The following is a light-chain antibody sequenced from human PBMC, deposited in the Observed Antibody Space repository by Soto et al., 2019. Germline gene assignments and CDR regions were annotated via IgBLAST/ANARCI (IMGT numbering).Light chain of an antibody. CDR1: QSVSTK. V-gene: IGKV3-15*01. CDR3: QQYNNWPPLT. CDR2: GAS. J-gene: IGKJ4*01. Sequence: IVMTQSPATLSVSPCERVTISCRASQSVSTKLAWYQQKPGLAPRLLIFGASTRATGVPARFSGSGSGTEFTLTISSLQSEDFALYYCQQYNNWPPLTFGGGTKVDIK.